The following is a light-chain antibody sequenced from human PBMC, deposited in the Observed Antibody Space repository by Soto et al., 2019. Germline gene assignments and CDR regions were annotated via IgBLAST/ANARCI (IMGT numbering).Light chain of an antibody. Sequence: HSALTQPASVSGSPGQSITISCTGTSSDVGNYNLVSWYQHHPGKAPKLMIYDGSKRPSGVSNRFSGSKSGNTASLTISGLQAEDECDYYCCSYATTSTYVFGTGTKVTVL. J-gene: IGLJ1*01. CDR1: SSDVGNYNL. V-gene: IGLV2-23*01. CDR3: CSYATTSTYV. CDR2: DGS.